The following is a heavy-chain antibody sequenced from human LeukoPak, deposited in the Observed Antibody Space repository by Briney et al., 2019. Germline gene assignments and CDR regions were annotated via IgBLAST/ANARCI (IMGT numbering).Heavy chain of an antibody. Sequence: SETLSLTCAVYGGSFSGYYWIWIRQSPGKGLEWVGDINDSGSSNYHPSLKSRVTISLDTSKTQFSLKLTPVTSADTAVYFCARYVPDYGDYSGGFDIWGQGTMVTVSS. CDR2: INDSGSS. CDR3: ARYVPDYGDYSGGFDI. V-gene: IGHV4-34*01. D-gene: IGHD4-17*01. J-gene: IGHJ3*02. CDR1: GGSFSGYY.